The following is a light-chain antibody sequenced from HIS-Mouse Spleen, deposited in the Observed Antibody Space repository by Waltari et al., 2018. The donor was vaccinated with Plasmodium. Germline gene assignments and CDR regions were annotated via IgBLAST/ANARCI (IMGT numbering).Light chain of an antibody. CDR1: ALPKKS. CDR2: EDS. J-gene: IGLJ3*02. CDR3: YSTDSSGNQRV. V-gene: IGLV3-10*01. Sequence: SYELTPPPSVSVSPGQTARIPSSGDALPKKSASWYQQKSGQAPVLVTYEDSKRPSGIPERFSGSSSGTMATLTISGAQVEDEADYYCYSTDSSGNQRVFGGGTKLTVL.